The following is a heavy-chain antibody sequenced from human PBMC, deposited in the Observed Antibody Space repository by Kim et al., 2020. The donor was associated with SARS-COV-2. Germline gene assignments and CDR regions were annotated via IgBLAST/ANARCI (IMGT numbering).Heavy chain of an antibody. V-gene: IGHV1-18*01. D-gene: IGHD4-4*01. CDR3: ARAVMTAVTVDYYYGVDV. Sequence: ASVKVSCKASGYTFTSYGISWVRQAPGQGLEWMGWVSVYNGKTKYAQKLQGRVTMTTDTSTSTAYMELRSLRSDDTAVYYCARAVMTAVTVDYYYGVDVGGPGTTVTVSS. J-gene: IGHJ6*02. CDR1: GYTFTSYG. CDR2: VSVYNGKT.